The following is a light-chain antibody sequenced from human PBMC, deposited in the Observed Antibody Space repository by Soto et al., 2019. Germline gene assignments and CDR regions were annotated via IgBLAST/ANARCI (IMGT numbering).Light chain of an antibody. CDR1: QGISNY. J-gene: IGKJ2*01. V-gene: IGKV1-27*01. Sequence: DIQMTQSPSSLSASVGDRVTITCRASQGISNYLAWYQQKPGKVPKLLIYAASTLQSGVPSRFSRSGYGTDFTLTISSLQPEDVSTYYCQKYNSAPYTFGQGTKLEIK. CDR2: AAS. CDR3: QKYNSAPYT.